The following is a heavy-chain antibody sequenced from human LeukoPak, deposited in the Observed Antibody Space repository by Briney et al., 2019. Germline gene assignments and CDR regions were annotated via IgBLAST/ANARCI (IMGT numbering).Heavy chain of an antibody. D-gene: IGHD1-14*01. CDR3: ARDQGLRTGLYWFDP. Sequence: SVKVSCKASGGTFSSDAISWVRQAPGQGLEWMGRIIPILGIANYAQKFQGRVTITADKSTSTAYMELSSLRSEDTAVYYCARDQGLRTGLYWFDPWGQGTLVTVSS. CDR1: GGTFSSDA. V-gene: IGHV1-69*04. CDR2: IIPILGIA. J-gene: IGHJ5*02.